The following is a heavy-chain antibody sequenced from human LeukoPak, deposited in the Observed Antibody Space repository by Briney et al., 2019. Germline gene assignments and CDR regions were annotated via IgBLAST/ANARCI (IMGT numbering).Heavy chain of an antibody. CDR3: AKGNYGSGTAIDY. Sequence: GRSLRLSCAASGFTFSSYGMHWVRQAPGKGLEWVAVISYDGSNKYYADSVKGRFTISRDNSKNTLYLQMNSLGAEDTAVYYCAKGNYGSGTAIDYWGQGTLVTVSS. J-gene: IGHJ4*02. D-gene: IGHD3-10*01. CDR2: ISYDGSNK. CDR1: GFTFSSYG. V-gene: IGHV3-30*18.